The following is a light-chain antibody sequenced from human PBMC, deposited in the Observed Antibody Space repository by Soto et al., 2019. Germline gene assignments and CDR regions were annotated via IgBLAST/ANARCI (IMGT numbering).Light chain of an antibody. CDR1: QGLSSN. CDR3: QQYNNWPMYT. J-gene: IGKJ2*01. CDR2: GAS. V-gene: IGKV3-15*01. Sequence: ELVLTHSPAPLSVSPGKKATLPSRAVQGLSSNLAWYQQKPGQAPRLLIYGASTRATGIPARFSGSGSGTEFTLTISSLQSEDFAVYYCQQYNNWPMYTFGQGTKLEIK.